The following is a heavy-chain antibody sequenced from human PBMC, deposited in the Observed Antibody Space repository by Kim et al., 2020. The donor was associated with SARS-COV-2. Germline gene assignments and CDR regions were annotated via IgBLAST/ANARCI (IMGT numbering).Heavy chain of an antibody. CDR1: GGSISSYY. CDR2: IYYSGST. V-gene: IGHV4-59*01. D-gene: IGHD3-10*01. J-gene: IGHJ3*02. Sequence: SETLSLTCTVSGGSISSYYWSWIRQPPGKGLEWIGYIYYSGSTNYNPSLKSRVTISVDTSKNQFSLKLSSVTAADTAVYYCAREITMVRGVMSAAFDIWGQGTMVTVSS. CDR3: AREITMVRGVMSAAFDI.